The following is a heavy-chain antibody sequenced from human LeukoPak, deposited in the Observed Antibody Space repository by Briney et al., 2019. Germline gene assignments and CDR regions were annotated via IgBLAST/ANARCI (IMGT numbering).Heavy chain of an antibody. V-gene: IGHV3-66*01. J-gene: IGHJ4*02. Sequence: PGGSLRLSCAASGFTVSSNCMSWVRQAPGKGLEWVSVIYSGGSTYYADSVKGRFTISRDNSKNTLYLQMNSLRAEDTAVYYCARGPVYSGYDWDYWGQGTLVTVSS. CDR1: GFTVSSNC. D-gene: IGHD5-12*01. CDR3: ARGPVYSGYDWDY. CDR2: IYSGGST.